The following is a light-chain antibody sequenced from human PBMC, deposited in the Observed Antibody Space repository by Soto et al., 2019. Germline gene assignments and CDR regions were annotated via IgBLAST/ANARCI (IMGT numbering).Light chain of an antibody. CDR1: SFDVGGYNY. J-gene: IGLJ2*01. CDR2: EVN. V-gene: IGLV2-14*01. CDR3: SSHTSGSTLVV. Sequence: QSALTQPASVSGSPGQSITISCTGTSFDVGGYNYVSWYQQHPGKAPKLMIYEVNNRPSGVSNRFAGSKSGNTASLTIAGLQAEDEADYYCSSHTSGSTLVVFGGGTQVTVL.